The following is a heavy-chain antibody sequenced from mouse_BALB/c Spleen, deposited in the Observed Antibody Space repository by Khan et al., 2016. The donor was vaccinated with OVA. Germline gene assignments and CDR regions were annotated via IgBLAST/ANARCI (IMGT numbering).Heavy chain of an antibody. CDR2: ISSTGST. Sequence: EVQLQESGPGLVKPSQSLSLTCTVTGYSITSDFAWNWIRQFPGNKLEWMGYISSTGSTSYSPSLKSRFSLTRDTSKNQFFLHLNSVTTEDTATYYCARSLYYSDSYAMDYWGQGTSVTVSS. CDR3: ARSLYYSDSYAMDY. D-gene: IGHD2-13*01. V-gene: IGHV3-2*02. J-gene: IGHJ4*01. CDR1: GYSITSDFA.